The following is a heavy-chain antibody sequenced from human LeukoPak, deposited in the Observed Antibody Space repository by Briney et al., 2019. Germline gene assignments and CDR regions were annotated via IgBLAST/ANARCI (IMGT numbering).Heavy chain of an antibody. V-gene: IGHV1-2*02. Sequence: ASVKVSCKASGYTFTGYYIHWVRQAPGQGLEWMGWINPNSGGTNYAQKFQGRVTMTRDTSISTAYMGLYSLRSDDTAVYYCARNGYGDYDRVSDYWGQGTLVTVSS. D-gene: IGHD4-17*01. CDR2: INPNSGGT. CDR3: ARNGYGDYDRVSDY. CDR1: GYTFTGYY. J-gene: IGHJ4*02.